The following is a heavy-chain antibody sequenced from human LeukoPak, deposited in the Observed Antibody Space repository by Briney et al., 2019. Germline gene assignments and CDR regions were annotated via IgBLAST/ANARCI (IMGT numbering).Heavy chain of an antibody. V-gene: IGHV4-34*01. D-gene: IGHD2-2*01. CDR1: GGSFSNYY. CDR2: INHSGST. Sequence: SETLSLTCAVYGGSFSNYYHNWIRQPPGKGLEWIGEINHSGSTNYNPSLKSQVTISVDTSKKQFSLHLNSLTAADTAVYYCARGRYQLLFDSWGQGTLVTVSS. J-gene: IGHJ4*02. CDR3: ARGRYQLLFDS.